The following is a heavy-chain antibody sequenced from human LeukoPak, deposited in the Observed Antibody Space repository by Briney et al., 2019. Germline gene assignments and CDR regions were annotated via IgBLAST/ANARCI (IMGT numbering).Heavy chain of an antibody. CDR3: ARHDFDSSGHRRDYYVDY. D-gene: IGHD3-22*01. V-gene: IGHV3-21*01. CDR1: IFTFRTYS. CDR2: IGGGNSYI. J-gene: IGHJ4*02. Sequence: GGSLRLPCATSIFTFRTYSMTWVRHAPGKGLEWVSSIGGGNSYIHYSDSVKGRFSISRDNAQNSLYLQMNALRAEDRAVYYCARHDFDSSGHRRDYYVDYWSQGTLVTVSS.